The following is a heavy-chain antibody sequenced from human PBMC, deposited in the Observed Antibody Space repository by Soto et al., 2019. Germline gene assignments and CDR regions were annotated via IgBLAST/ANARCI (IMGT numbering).Heavy chain of an antibody. CDR3: ARGPKAGTVTRDYYYYGMDV. V-gene: IGHV1-69*13. J-gene: IGHJ6*02. D-gene: IGHD4-4*01. CDR2: IIPIFGTA. Sequence: SVKVSCKASGGTFSSCAISWVRQAPGQGLEWMGGIIPIFGTANYAQKFQGRVTITADESTSTAYMELSSLRSEDTAVYYCARGPKAGTVTRDYYYYGMDVWGQGSTVTVSS. CDR1: GGTFSSCA.